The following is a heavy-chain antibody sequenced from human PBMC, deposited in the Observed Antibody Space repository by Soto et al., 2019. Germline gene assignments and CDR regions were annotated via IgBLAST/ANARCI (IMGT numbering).Heavy chain of an antibody. CDR1: GYTLTELS. CDR3: AIEEPREKGMRHQPGYYGMDV. V-gene: IGHV1-24*01. Sequence: ASVKVTCKVSGYTLTELSIHWVRQAPGKGLEWMGGFDPEDGETINAQRFQGRVTMTEDTSTDTAYMELSSLRSEDTAVFYCAIEEPREKGMRHQPGYYGMDVCGQGPTVTVYS. CDR2: FDPEDGET. J-gene: IGHJ6*02. D-gene: IGHD1-26*01.